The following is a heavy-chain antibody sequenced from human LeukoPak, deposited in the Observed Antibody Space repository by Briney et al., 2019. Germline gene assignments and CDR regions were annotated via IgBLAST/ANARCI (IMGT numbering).Heavy chain of an antibody. J-gene: IGHJ4*02. CDR2: INCNSGGT. V-gene: IGHV1-2*02. D-gene: IGHD3/OR15-3a*01. CDR3: ARVVHLEDGLTIDY. Sequence: GASVKVSCKASGYTFTGYYIHWVRQAPGQGLGWMGWINCNSGGTNYAQKFQGRVTMTRDTSISTAYMELSRLRSDDTAVYYCARVVHLEDGLTIDYWGQGTLVTVSS. CDR1: GYTFTGYY.